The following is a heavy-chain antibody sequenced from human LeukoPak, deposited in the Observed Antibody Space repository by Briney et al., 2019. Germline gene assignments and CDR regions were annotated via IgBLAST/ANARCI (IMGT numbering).Heavy chain of an antibody. CDR3: ARTGDGYNYYNYYYMDV. J-gene: IGHJ6*03. D-gene: IGHD5-24*01. V-gene: IGHV3-48*04. CDR2: ISSSGSTI. Sequence: GGSLRLSCAASGFIFSNAWMNWVRQAPGKGQEWVSYISSSGSTIYYADSVKGRFTISRDNAKNSLYLQMNSLRAEDTAVYYCARTGDGYNYYNYYYMDVWGKGTTVTVTS. CDR1: GFIFSNAW.